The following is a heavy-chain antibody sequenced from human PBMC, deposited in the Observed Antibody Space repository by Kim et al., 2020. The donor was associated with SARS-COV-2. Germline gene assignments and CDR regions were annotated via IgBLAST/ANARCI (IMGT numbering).Heavy chain of an antibody. V-gene: IGHV3-23*01. CDR1: GFTFSNYV. CDR2: ISASGDST. Sequence: GGSLRLSCAASGFTFSNYVITWVRQAPGKGLEWVSGISASGDSTSYADSVKGRFSISRDNSKNTIYLQMNSLRVEDTAVYYCAKSSDFDFIPHYDRPADSWGQGTLVTV. D-gene: IGHD3-22*01. CDR3: AKSSDFDFIPHYDRPADS. J-gene: IGHJ4*02.